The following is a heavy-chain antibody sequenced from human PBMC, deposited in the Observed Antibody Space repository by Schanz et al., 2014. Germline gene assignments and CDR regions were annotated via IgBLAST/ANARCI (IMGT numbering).Heavy chain of an antibody. CDR1: GFTFSNYA. D-gene: IGHD2-15*01. V-gene: IGHV3-23*01. J-gene: IGHJ4*02. CDR3: VKGTLPYCTSGRCYPFDF. CDR2: ISDSGDSA. Sequence: EVQLLESGGGLVQPGGSLRLSCAASGFTFSNYAINWVRQTPERGLEWVSSISDSGDSAFYADSVRGRFTTSRDNSKNTLWLQMNSLRADDTAFYYCVKGTLPYCTSGRCYPFDFWGQGTLVTVSS.